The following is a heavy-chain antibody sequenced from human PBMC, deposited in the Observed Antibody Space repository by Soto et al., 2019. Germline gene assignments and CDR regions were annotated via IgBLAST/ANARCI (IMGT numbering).Heavy chain of an antibody. CDR2: IYYSGST. Sequence: TSETLSLTYTVSGGSISSSSYYWGWIRQPPGKGLEWIGSIYYSGSTYYNPSLKSRVTISVDTSKNQFSLQLSSVTAADTAVYYCAKNNAYYYYYMDVWGKGTTVTVSS. V-gene: IGHV4-39*01. J-gene: IGHJ6*03. D-gene: IGHD2-8*01. CDR1: GGSISSSSYY. CDR3: AKNNAYYYYYMDV.